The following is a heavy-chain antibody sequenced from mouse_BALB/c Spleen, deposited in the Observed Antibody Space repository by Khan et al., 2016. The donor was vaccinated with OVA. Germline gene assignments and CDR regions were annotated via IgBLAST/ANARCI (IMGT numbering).Heavy chain of an antibody. CDR2: IAPANGNT. CDR1: GFNIKDTY. Sequence: VQLKESGAELVKPGASVKLSCTASGFNIKDTYLHWVKQRPEQGLEWIGRIAPANGNTQYDPKFQGKATITSDTSSDTSYLQLNSLTSEDTAVYYCARPSYDPRDFEVWGAGTTVTGS. D-gene: IGHD2-3*01. J-gene: IGHJ1*01. V-gene: IGHV14-3*02. CDR3: ARPSYDPRDFEV.